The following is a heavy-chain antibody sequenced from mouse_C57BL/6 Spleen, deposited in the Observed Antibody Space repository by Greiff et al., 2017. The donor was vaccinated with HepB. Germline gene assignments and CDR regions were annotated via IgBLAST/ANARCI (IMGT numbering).Heavy chain of an antibody. J-gene: IGHJ2*01. V-gene: IGHV5-9*01. CDR2: ISGGGGNT. CDR3: ARHPYGYDYFDY. D-gene: IGHD2-2*01. Sequence: EVKLMESGGGLVKPGGSLKLSCAASGFTFSSYTMSWVRQTPEKRLEWVATISGGGGNTYYPDSVKGRFTISRDNAKNTLYLQMSSLRSEDTALYYCARHPYGYDYFDYWGQGTTLTVSS. CDR1: GFTFSSYT.